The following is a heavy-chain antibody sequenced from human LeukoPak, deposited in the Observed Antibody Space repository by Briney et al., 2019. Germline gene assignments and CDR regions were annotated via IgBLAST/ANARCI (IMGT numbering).Heavy chain of an antibody. CDR1: GFTFSSYS. D-gene: IGHD3-16*01. J-gene: IGHJ4*02. Sequence: GGSLRLSCAAPGFTFSSYSMNWVRQAPGKGLEWISFIDSSTRTIFYADSVKGRFTISRDNAKNSLFLQMNSLRVEDTAVYYCARRVPSQVITDYFDYWGQGTLVTVSS. V-gene: IGHV3-48*04. CDR3: ARRVPSQVITDYFDY. CDR2: IDSSTRTI.